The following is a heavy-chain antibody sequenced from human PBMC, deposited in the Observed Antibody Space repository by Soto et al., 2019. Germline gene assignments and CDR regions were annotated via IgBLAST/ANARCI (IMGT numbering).Heavy chain of an antibody. CDR3: ARDYYGMDV. CDR1: GGSITSGGYS. Sequence: PSETLSLTCTVSGGSITSGGYSWTWIRQSPGKGLEWIGYTYQSGSAYYNPSLKSRVTTSVDRSKNQFSLNLTSVTAADTAVYYCARDYYGMDVRGQGTTVTVSS. J-gene: IGHJ6*02. V-gene: IGHV4-30-2*06. CDR2: TYQSGSA.